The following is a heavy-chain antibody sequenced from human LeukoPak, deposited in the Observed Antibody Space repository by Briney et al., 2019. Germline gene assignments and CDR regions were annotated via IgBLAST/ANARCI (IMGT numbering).Heavy chain of an antibody. V-gene: IGHV3-30*04. D-gene: IGHD6-19*01. J-gene: IGHJ4*02. CDR1: GFTFSSCP. CDR2: ISSDGSGQ. Sequence: GGSLRLSCAASGFTFSSCPMHWVRQTPGKGLEWLAVISSDGSGQSYADSVKGRFTISRDNSKNTLSLEMNSLKIEDTAVYFCAREGRSSGRAGYCDYWGQGTLVTVSS. CDR3: AREGRSSGRAGYCDY.